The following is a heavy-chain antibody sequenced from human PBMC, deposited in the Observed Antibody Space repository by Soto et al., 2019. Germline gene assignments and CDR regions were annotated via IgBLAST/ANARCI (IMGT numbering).Heavy chain of an antibody. CDR3: ARTRALLLWFGELDSNDNWFDP. D-gene: IGHD3-10*01. V-gene: IGHV4-61*01. CDR2: IYYSGST. Sequence: QVQLQESGPGLVKPSETLSLTCTVSGGSVSSGSYYWSWIRQPPGKGLEWIGYIYYSGSTNYNPYLKSRVTISVDTSKNQFSLKLSSVTAADTAVYYCARTRALLLWFGELDSNDNWFDPWGQGTLVTVSS. CDR1: GGSVSSGSYY. J-gene: IGHJ5*02.